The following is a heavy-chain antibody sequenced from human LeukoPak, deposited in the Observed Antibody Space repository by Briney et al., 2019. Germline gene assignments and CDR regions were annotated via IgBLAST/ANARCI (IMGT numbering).Heavy chain of an antibody. V-gene: IGHV3-11*03. CDR1: GLTFIEYN. J-gene: IGHJ4*02. CDR2: ISNEGGYT. Sequence: PGRSLRLSCAASGLTFIEYNMRWIRWAPGKGREWVAYISNEGGYTNYADSVKGRFTISRDNAKNSLFLQMNSLRAEDTAVYYCASPTAGTNFDCWGQGTLVTVSS. CDR3: ASPTAGTNFDC. D-gene: IGHD6-13*01.